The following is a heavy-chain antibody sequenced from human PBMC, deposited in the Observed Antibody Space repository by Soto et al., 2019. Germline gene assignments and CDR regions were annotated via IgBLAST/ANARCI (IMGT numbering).Heavy chain of an antibody. CDR1: GYSFTSYW. D-gene: IGHD3-3*01. CDR2: IYPGDSDT. J-gene: IGHJ6*02. CDR3: ASSYDFWSGYLDV. Sequence: GESLKISCKGSGYSFTSYWIGWVRQMPGKGLEWMGIIYPGDSDTRYSPSFRGQVTISADKSISTAYLQWSSLKASDTAMYYCASSYDFWSGYLDVWGQGTTVTVSS. V-gene: IGHV5-51*01.